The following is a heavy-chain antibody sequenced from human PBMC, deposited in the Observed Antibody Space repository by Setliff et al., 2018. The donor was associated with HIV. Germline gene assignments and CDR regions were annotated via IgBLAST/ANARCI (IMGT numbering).Heavy chain of an antibody. J-gene: IGHJ3*01. CDR3: ARGWGHDGFDF. Sequence: PSETLSLTCAVYGRSISGYYWNWIRQSPGKGLEWIGEINHSGGTNYNPSLKSRVTMSIDTSKNQFSLNVSSVTAADTAVYYCARGWGHDGFDFWGQGTMVTVSS. D-gene: IGHD7-27*01. CDR2: INHSGGT. V-gene: IGHV4-34*01. CDR1: GRSISGYY.